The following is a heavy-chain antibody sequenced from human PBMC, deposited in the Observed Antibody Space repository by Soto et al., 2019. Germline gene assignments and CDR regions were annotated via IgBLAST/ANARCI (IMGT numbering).Heavy chain of an antibody. CDR3: TRDPIVVVPAAIPNWFDP. D-gene: IGHD2-2*01. CDR1: GFTFGDHA. J-gene: IGHJ5*02. Sequence: GGSQRLPSTASGFTFGDHARSWFRQAPGKGLTWVGFIRSKAYGGTTEYAASVKGRVTISRDDSKSIAYLQMNSLKTEDTAVYYCTRDPIVVVPAAIPNWFDPWGQGTLVTVSS. V-gene: IGHV3-49*03. CDR2: IRSKAYGGTT.